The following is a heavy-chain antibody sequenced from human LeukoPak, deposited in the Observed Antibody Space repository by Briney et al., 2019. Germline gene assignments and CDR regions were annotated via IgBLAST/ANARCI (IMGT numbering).Heavy chain of an antibody. J-gene: IGHJ4*02. Sequence: PGGSLRLSCAASGFTFDDYAMHWVRQAPGKGLEWVSGISWNSGSIGYADSVKGRFTISRDNAKNSLYLQMNSPRAEDTALYYCAKGRITMVRGVTHYFDYWGQGTLVTVSS. D-gene: IGHD3-10*01. CDR3: AKGRITMVRGVTHYFDY. V-gene: IGHV3-9*01. CDR2: ISWNSGSI. CDR1: GFTFDDYA.